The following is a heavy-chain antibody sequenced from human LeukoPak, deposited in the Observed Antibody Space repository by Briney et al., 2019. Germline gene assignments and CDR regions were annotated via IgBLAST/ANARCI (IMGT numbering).Heavy chain of an antibody. V-gene: IGHV3-30*04. CDR1: VFTFTSYV. J-gene: IGHJ4*02. D-gene: IGHD3-22*01. CDR3: ARGSGSGYPDYFDY. Sequence: GGSLRLSCAASVFTFTSYVMHWVRQAPGNGLEWVAVIAYDGRNKYYADSVKGRFTISRDNSKNTLYLQMNSLRAEDTAVYYCARGSGSGYPDYFDYWGQGTLVTVSS. CDR2: IAYDGRNK.